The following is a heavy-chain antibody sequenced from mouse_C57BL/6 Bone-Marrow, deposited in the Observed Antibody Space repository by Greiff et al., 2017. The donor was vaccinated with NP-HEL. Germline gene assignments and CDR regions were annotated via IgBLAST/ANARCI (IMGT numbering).Heavy chain of an antibody. J-gene: IGHJ2*01. CDR3: ASRGSGPYYFDY. Sequence: QVQLQQSGPELVKPGASVKISYKASGYAFSSSWMNWVKQRPGKGLEWIGRIYPGDGDTNYNGKFKGKATLTADKSSSTAYMQLSSLTSEDSAVYFCASRGSGPYYFDYWGQGTTLTVSS. CDR1: GYAFSSSW. V-gene: IGHV1-82*01. D-gene: IGHD3-1*01. CDR2: IYPGDGDT.